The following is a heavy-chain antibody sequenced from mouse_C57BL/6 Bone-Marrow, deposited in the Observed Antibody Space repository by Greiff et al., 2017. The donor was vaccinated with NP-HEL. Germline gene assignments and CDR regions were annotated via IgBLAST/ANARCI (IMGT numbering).Heavy chain of an antibody. CDR1: GFTFSSYA. CDR2: ISDGGSYT. D-gene: IGHD1-1*01. Sequence: EVMLVESGGGLVKPGGSLKLSCAASGFTFSSYAMSWVRQTPEKSVAFFSTISDGGSYTYYPANVKGRFTISRDNAKNNLYLQMSHLKYEDTAMYYCARDGIHYYGSSPAWFAYWGQGTLVTVSA. J-gene: IGHJ3*01. CDR3: ARDGIHYYGSSPAWFAY. V-gene: IGHV5-4*01.